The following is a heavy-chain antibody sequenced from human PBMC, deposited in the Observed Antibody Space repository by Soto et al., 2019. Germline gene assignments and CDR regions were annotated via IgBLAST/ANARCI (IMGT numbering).Heavy chain of an antibody. J-gene: IGHJ4*02. Sequence: QVQLQESGPGLVRPSGTVSLTCAVSGLSISSGDWWSWVRQPPGKGLEWIGEIHHSRSANYNPSLKSRVTLSVVPSKDLFSLTLISVTAADSAFYYCARDQGSHPGDWGQGTLVYVSS. CDR3: ARDQGSHPGD. V-gene: IGHV4-4*02. CDR1: GLSISSGDW. CDR2: IHHSRSA. D-gene: IGHD6-13*01.